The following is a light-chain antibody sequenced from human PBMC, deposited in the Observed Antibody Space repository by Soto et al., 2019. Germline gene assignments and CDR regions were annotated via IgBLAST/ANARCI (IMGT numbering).Light chain of an antibody. CDR2: DVS. CDR1: QSITTS. J-gene: IGKJ1*01. V-gene: IGKV1-5*01. Sequence: DILMIQSPSTLSASIGDRATIACRATQSITTSLAWYQQKPGKAPKLLIYDVSSLDRGVPSRFSGSGSGTEFTLTISSLQPDDFATYYCQQYDSYPPSFGQGTKVEIK. CDR3: QQYDSYPPS.